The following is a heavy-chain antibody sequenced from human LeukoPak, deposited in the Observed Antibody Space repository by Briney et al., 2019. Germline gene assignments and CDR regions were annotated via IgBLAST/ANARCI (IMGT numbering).Heavy chain of an antibody. Sequence: GWSLRLSCAASGFTFSSYAMHWVRQAPGKGLEWVAVISYDGSNKYYADSVKGRFTISRDNSKNTLYLQMNSLRAEGTAVYYCARGVDYWGQGTLVTVSS. J-gene: IGHJ4*02. CDR2: ISYDGSNK. V-gene: IGHV3-30-3*01. CDR1: GFTFSSYA. CDR3: ARGVDY.